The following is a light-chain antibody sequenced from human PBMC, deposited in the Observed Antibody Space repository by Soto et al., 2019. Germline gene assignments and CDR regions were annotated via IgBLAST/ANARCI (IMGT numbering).Light chain of an antibody. CDR2: GAS. Sequence: EIFLTQSPDTLSLSPGERATLTCRASQGVSRSYLGWYQQKPGQAPRLLMYGASIRAAGVPDRFSGSGSGTEFTLTISRLEPEDFTVYYCHHYETFGQGTKVDIK. CDR1: QGVSRSY. J-gene: IGKJ1*01. V-gene: IGKV3-20*01. CDR3: HHYET.